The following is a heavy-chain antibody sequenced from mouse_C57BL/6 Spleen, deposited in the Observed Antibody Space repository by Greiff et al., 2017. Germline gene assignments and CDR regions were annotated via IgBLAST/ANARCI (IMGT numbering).Heavy chain of an antibody. CDR1: GYTFTDYY. Sequence: VQLQQSGPELVKPGASVKISCKASGYTFTDYYMNWVKQSHGKSLEWIGDINPNNGGTSYNQKFKGKATLTVDKSSSTAYMELRSLTSEDSAVYYCASGLRGLYYFDYWGQGTTLTVSS. V-gene: IGHV1-26*01. J-gene: IGHJ2*01. D-gene: IGHD1-1*01. CDR3: ASGLRGLYYFDY. CDR2: INPNNGGT.